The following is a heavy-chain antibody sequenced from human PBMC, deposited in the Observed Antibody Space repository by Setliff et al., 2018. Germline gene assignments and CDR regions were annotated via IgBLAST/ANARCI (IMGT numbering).Heavy chain of an antibody. CDR2: IIPIFATT. J-gene: IGHJ4*02. CDR1: GGTFSSYT. V-gene: IGHV1-69*05. Sequence: SVKVSCKASGGTFSSYTITWMRQAPGQGLEWMGRIIPIFATTDYAQKFQGRVTITTDDSTSTAYMALSSLRSEDTAVYYCATSPYSDTSTYSSNFFDYWGQGTLVTGSS. CDR3: ATSPYSDTSTYSSNFFDY. D-gene: IGHD3-22*01.